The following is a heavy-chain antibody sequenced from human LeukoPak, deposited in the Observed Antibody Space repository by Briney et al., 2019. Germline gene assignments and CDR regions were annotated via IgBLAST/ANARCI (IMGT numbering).Heavy chain of an antibody. CDR1: GFTFSSYG. CDR2: IWYDGSNK. V-gene: IGHV3-33*01. D-gene: IGHD3-22*01. J-gene: IGHJ5*02. CDR3: AREGDSSGYYYEENWFDP. Sequence: GRSLRLSCASSGFTFSSYGMHWVRQAPGKGLEWVAVIWYDGSNKYYADSVKGRFTISRGNSKNTLYLQMNSLRAEDTAVYYCAREGDSSGYYYEENWFDPWGQGTLVTVSS.